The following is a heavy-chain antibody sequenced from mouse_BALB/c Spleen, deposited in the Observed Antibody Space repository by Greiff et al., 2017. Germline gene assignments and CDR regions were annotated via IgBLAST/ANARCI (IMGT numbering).Heavy chain of an antibody. V-gene: IGHV5-6-4*01. D-gene: IGHD2-14*01. CDR1: GFTFSSYT. Sequence: EVHLVESGGGLVKPGGSLKLSCAASGFTFSSYTMSWVRQTPEKRLEWVATISSGGSYTYYPDSVKGRFTISRDNAKNTLYLQMSSLKSEDTAMYYCTRGGGNYFDYWGQGTTLTVSS. CDR2: ISSGGSYT. CDR3: TRGGGNYFDY. J-gene: IGHJ2*01.